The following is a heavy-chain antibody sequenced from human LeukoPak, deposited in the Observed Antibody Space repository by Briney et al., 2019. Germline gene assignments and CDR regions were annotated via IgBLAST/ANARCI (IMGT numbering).Heavy chain of an antibody. D-gene: IGHD6-13*01. V-gene: IGHV4-34*01. J-gene: IGHJ4*02. CDR2: IDHSGST. Sequence: SETLSLTCAVYGGSFSGYYWSWIRQPPGKELEWIGEIDHSGSTNYNPSLKSRVTISVDTSKNQFSLKLSSVTAADTAVYFCARYSIAGPYYFDYWGQGTLVTVSS. CDR1: GGSFSGYY. CDR3: ARYSIAGPYYFDY.